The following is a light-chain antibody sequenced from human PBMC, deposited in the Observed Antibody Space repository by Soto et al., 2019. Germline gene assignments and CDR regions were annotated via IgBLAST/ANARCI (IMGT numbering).Light chain of an antibody. J-gene: IGLJ1*01. CDR3: SSYTSSGTL. CDR1: SSDVGGYNY. V-gene: IGLV2-14*01. Sequence: QSALTKPASVSWSPGQSITISCTGTSSDVGGYNYVSWYQQHPGKAPKLMIYAVTDRPSGVSSRFSGSKSGNTASLTISGLQAEDEADYYCSSYTSSGTLFGTGTKVTVL. CDR2: AVT.